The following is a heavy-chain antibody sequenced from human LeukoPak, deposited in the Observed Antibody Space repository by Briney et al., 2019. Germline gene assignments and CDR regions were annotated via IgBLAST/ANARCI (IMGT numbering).Heavy chain of an antibody. Sequence: PGGSLRLSCAASGFTFSSYAVHWVRQAPGKGLEWVAVISSDGSNKYYADSVKGRFTISRDNSKNTLYLQMNSLRAEDTAVYYCARAERYYDSSGYSNDAFDVWGQGTMVTVSS. V-gene: IGHV3-30*14. D-gene: IGHD3-22*01. CDR2: ISSDGSNK. J-gene: IGHJ3*01. CDR3: ARAERYYDSSGYSNDAFDV. CDR1: GFTFSSYA.